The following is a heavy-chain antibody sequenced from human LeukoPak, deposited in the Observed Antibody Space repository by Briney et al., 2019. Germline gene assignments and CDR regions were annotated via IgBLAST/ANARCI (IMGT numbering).Heavy chain of an antibody. CDR1: GFTFSSSG. CDR3: AKDHSGSYHYHYMDV. J-gene: IGHJ6*03. Sequence: PGRSLRLSCAASGFTFSSSGMHWVRQAPGKGLEWVAVISYDGSNKYYADSVKGRFTISRDNSKNTLYLQMNSLRAEDMALYYCAKDHSGSYHYHYMDVWGKGTTVTVSS. CDR2: ISYDGSNK. V-gene: IGHV3-30*18. D-gene: IGHD1-26*01.